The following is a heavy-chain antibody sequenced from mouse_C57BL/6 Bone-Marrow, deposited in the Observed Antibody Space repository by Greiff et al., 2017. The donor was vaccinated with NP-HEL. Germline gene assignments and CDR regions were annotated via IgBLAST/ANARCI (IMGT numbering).Heavy chain of an antibody. CDR1: GYSITSDY. J-gene: IGHJ2*01. V-gene: IGHV3-8*01. CDR2: ISYSGST. Sequence: VQLKESGPGLAKPSQTLSLTCSVTGYSITSDYWNWIRKFPGNKLEYMGYISYSGSTYYNPSLKSRISITRDTSKNQYYLQLNSVTTEDTATYYCARFRSLYYYGSSYYFDYWGQGTTLTVSS. D-gene: IGHD1-1*01. CDR3: ARFRSLYYYGSSYYFDY.